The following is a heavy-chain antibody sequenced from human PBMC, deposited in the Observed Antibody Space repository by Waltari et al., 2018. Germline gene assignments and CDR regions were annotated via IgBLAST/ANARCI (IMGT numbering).Heavy chain of an antibody. Sequence: QVQLQESGPGLVKPSETLSHTCTVSDDSISSGALYWSWLRQHAGKGLEWIGRIYTTGSLNYNPSLKSRLTISVDTSKNRFSLKLTSVIASDTAVYFCARDSNLVRGVVDLWGQGTQVTVSS. CDR3: ARDSNLVRGVVDL. CDR2: IYTTGSL. J-gene: IGHJ5*02. D-gene: IGHD3-10*01. V-gene: IGHV4-61*02. CDR1: DDSISSGALY.